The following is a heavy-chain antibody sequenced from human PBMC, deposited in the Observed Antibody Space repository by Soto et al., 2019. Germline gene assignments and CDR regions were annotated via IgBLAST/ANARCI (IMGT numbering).Heavy chain of an antibody. CDR2: TSYRSKWYN. D-gene: IGHD6-6*01. V-gene: IGHV6-1*01. CDR3: ARGEVYSSSSDYYYYGMDV. CDR1: GHSVSSNSAA. J-gene: IGHJ6*02. Sequence: SPTLSLTRAISGHSVSSNSAAWNWIRQSPSRGLEWLGRTSYRSKWYNDYAVSVKSRITINPDTSKNQFSLQLNSVTPADTAVYYCARGEVYSSSSDYYYYGMDVWCQGTTVTVSS.